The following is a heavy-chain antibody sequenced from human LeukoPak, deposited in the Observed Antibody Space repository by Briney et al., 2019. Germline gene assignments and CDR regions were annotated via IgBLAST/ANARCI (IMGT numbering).Heavy chain of an antibody. Sequence: APVKVSCKASGYTFTDYYLHWVRQAPGQGLEWMGWVNPNSGGTIYAQKFQGRVTMTRDTSISTAYMELSRLRSDDTAVYYCARSDYLNWFDPWGQGTLVTVSS. CDR1: GYTFTDYY. CDR3: ARSDYLNWFDP. D-gene: IGHD3-16*01. V-gene: IGHV1-2*02. CDR2: VNPNSGGT. J-gene: IGHJ5*02.